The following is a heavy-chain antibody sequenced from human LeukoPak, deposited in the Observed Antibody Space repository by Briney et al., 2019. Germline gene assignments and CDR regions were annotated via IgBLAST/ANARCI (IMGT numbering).Heavy chain of an antibody. CDR1: GGSFSGYY. J-gene: IGHJ4*02. CDR3: ARGKRGYSSSWYDY. D-gene: IGHD6-13*01. V-gene: IGHV4-34*01. CDR2: INHSGST. Sequence: SETLSLTCAVYGGSFSGYYWSWIRQPPGKGLEWIREINHSGSTNYNPSLKSRVTISVDTSKNQFSLKLSSVTAADTAVYYCARGKRGYSSSWYDYWGQGTLVTVSS.